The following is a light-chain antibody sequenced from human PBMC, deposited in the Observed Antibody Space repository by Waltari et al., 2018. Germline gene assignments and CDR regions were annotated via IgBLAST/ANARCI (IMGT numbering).Light chain of an antibody. CDR1: QNIYNY. V-gene: IGKV1-39*01. CDR2: AAS. CDR3: QQYNDWPPWT. J-gene: IGKJ1*01. Sequence: DFQMTQSPSSLSASVGDRVTITCRTSQNIYNYLNWYQQKPGKAPNLLIYAASTLQSGVPSRFSGSGSGTDFTLTIYSLQSEDFAVYYCQQYNDWPPWTFGRGTKV.